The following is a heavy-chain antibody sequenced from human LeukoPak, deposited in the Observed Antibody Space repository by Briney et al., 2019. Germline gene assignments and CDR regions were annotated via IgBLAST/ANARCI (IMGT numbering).Heavy chain of an antibody. CDR3: ATSKLEWLFNFYY. CDR1: GFTFSSYW. J-gene: IGHJ4*02. D-gene: IGHD3-3*01. CDR2: IRQDGNEK. V-gene: IGHV3-7*03. Sequence: PGGSLRLSCAASGFTFSSYWMSWARQAPGKGLEWVANIRQDGNEKYYVDSVKGRFIISRDNAKNSLYLQINSLRAEDTAVYFCATSKLEWLFNFYYWGQGTLVTVSS.